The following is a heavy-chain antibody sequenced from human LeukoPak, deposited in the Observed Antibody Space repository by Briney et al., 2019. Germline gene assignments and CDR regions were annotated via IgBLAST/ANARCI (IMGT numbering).Heavy chain of an antibody. J-gene: IGHJ6*03. D-gene: IGHD3-10*01. CDR3: ARGGAYGSGSHYKLHYYYYYMDV. Sequence: SETLSLTXAVYGGSFSGYYWSWIRQPPGKGLEWIGEINHSGSTNYNPSLKSRVTISVDTSKNQFSLKLSSVTAADTAVYYCARGGAYGSGSHYKLHYYYYYMDVWGKGTTVTVSS. CDR1: GGSFSGYY. V-gene: IGHV4-34*01. CDR2: INHSGST.